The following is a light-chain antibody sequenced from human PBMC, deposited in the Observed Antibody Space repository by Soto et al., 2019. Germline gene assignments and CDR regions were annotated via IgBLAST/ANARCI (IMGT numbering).Light chain of an antibody. J-gene: IGLJ1*01. V-gene: IGLV2-18*02. Sequence: QSVLTQAASVSGSPGRAVAISCSGTSSDVGSYNRVSWYQQPPGTAPKLMIYEVSNRPSGVPDRFSGSKSGNTASLTISGLQAEDEADYYCNSYTTGNTYVFGTGTKVTVL. CDR3: NSYTTGNTYV. CDR1: SSDVGSYNR. CDR2: EVS.